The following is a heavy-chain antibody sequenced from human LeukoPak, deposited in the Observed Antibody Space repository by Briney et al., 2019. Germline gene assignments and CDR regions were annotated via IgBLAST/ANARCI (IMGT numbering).Heavy chain of an antibody. CDR1: GYTFTSYY. V-gene: IGHV1-46*01. Sequence: GASVKVSCKASGYTFTSYYMHWVRQAPGQGLEWMGIINPSGGSTSYAQKFQGRVNMTRDTSTSTVYMELSSLRSEDTAVYYCARDPTQFGSSSNWFDPWGQGTLVTVSS. J-gene: IGHJ5*02. CDR3: ARDPTQFGSSSNWFDP. D-gene: IGHD6-6*01. CDR2: INPSGGST.